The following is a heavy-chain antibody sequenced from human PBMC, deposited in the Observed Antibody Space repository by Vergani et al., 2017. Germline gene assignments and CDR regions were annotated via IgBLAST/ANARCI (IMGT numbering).Heavy chain of an antibody. CDR3: ARCNYDFWSGYYTTGGDWFDP. J-gene: IGHJ5*02. Sequence: QVQLQESGPGLVKPSETLSLTCAVSGYSISSGYYWGWIRQPPGKGLEWIGSICHSGSTYYNPSLKSRVTISVDTSKNQFSLKLSSVTAADTAVYYCARCNYDFWSGYYTTGGDWFDPWGQGTLVTVSS. V-gene: IGHV4-38-2*01. D-gene: IGHD3-3*01. CDR1: GYSISSGYY. CDR2: ICHSGST.